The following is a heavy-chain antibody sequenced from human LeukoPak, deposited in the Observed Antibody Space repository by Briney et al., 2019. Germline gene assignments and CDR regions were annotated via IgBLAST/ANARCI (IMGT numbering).Heavy chain of an antibody. CDR2: ISSGGTYE. J-gene: IGHJ3*02. CDR1: GFTFSNYA. Sequence: GGSLRLSCAASGFTFSNYAMHWVRQAPGKGLEWVSLISSGGTYEYYADSVKGRFTISRDNSKNTLYLQLNSLRAEDTAVYYCARGFYAFDIWGQGTMVTVSS. V-gene: IGHV3-30*07. CDR3: ARGFYAFDI.